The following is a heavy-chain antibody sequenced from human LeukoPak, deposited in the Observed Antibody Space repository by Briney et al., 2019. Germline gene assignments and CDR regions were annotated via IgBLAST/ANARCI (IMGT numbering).Heavy chain of an antibody. J-gene: IGHJ3*02. D-gene: IGHD4-17*01. CDR2: ISAYNGNT. Sequence: ASVKVSCKASDYTFTTYGISWVRQAPGQGLEWMGWISAYNGNTNYAQKLQGRVTMTADTSTSTVYMELRSLRSDDTAVYYCARYGLAVTTPDAFDIWGQGTMVTVSS. V-gene: IGHV1-18*01. CDR3: ARYGLAVTTPDAFDI. CDR1: DYTFTTYG.